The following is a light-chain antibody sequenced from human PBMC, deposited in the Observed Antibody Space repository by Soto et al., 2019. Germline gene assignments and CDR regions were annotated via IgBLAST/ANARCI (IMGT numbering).Light chain of an antibody. CDR1: QSVSSN. V-gene: IGKV3-15*01. CDR2: GAS. Sequence: EIVMTQSPATLSVSPGERATLSCRASQSVSSNLAWYQQKPGQAPRLLIYGASTRATGIPARFSGSGSGTEFTLTISSQQSEDFAVYYCQQSNNWPDTFGGGTKVEIK. CDR3: QQSNNWPDT. J-gene: IGKJ4*01.